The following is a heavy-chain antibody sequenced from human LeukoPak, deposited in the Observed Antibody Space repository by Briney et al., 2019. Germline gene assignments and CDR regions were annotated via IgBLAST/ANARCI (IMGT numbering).Heavy chain of an antibody. CDR3: AREVTAAADY. CDR2: ISSSGSTI. D-gene: IGHD6-13*01. V-gene: IGHV3-48*03. Sequence: GGSLRLSCAASGFTFSSYEMNWVRQAPGKGLEWVSYISSSGSTIYYADSVKGRFTITRDNAKNSLYLQMNSLRAEDTAVYYCAREVTAAADYWGQGTLVTVSS. CDR1: GFTFSSYE. J-gene: IGHJ4*02.